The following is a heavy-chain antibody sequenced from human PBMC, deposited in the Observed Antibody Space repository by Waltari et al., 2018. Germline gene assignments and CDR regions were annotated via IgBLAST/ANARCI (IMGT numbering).Heavy chain of an antibody. CDR2: IYTSGST. CDR3: ARGDYDFWSGYPYYFDY. CDR1: GGSISSYY. D-gene: IGHD3-3*01. V-gene: IGHV4-4*07. Sequence: QVQLQESGPGLVKPSETLSLTCTVSGGSISSYYWSWIRQPAGKGLEWIGRIYTSGSTNYNPSLKSRVTMSVDTSKNQFSLKLSSVTAADTAVYYCARGDYDFWSGYPYYFDYWGQGTLVTVSS. J-gene: IGHJ4*02.